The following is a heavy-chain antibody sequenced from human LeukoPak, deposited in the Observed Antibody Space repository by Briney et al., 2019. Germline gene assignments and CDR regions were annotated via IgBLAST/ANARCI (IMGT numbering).Heavy chain of an antibody. J-gene: IGHJ6*03. V-gene: IGHV3-21*01. CDR1: GFTFSSYS. CDR2: ISSSSSYI. D-gene: IGHD2-2*02. CDR3: ASCSSTSCYTKGVLYYYYYMDV. Sequence: GVLRLSCAASGFTFSSYSMNWVRQAPGKGLEWVSSISSSSSYIYYADSVKGRFTISRDNAKNSLYLQMNSLRAEDTAVYYCASCSSTSCYTKGVLYYYYYMDVWGKGTTVTVSS.